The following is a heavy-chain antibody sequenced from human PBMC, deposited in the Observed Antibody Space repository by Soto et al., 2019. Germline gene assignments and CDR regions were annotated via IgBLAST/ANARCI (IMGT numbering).Heavy chain of an antibody. CDR3: ARHRINRGSWYWVDP. D-gene: IGHD6-13*01. CDR1: GGSVNSGGYS. V-gene: IGHV4-30-2*03. Sequence: TLSLTCAVSGGSVNSGGYSWSLIRQTPGKGLEWLAYIYRTGHTIYSPSLKSRATISVDTSKNQISLNLTSVTAADTALYYCARHRINRGSWYWVDPWGQGTLVTVS. CDR2: IYRTGHT. J-gene: IGHJ5*02.